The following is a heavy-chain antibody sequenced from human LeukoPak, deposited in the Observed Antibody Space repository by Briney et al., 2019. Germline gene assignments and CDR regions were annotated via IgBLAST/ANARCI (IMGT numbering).Heavy chain of an antibody. CDR3: ARGGGYSYGSDWFDP. CDR1: GGSFSGYY. J-gene: IGHJ5*02. Sequence: SETLSLTCAVYGGSFSGYYWSWIRQPPGEGLEWIGEINHSGSTNYNPSLKSRVTISVDTSKNQFSLKLGSVTAADTAVYYCARGGGYSYGSDWFDPWGQGTLVTVSS. V-gene: IGHV4-34*01. CDR2: INHSGST. D-gene: IGHD5-18*01.